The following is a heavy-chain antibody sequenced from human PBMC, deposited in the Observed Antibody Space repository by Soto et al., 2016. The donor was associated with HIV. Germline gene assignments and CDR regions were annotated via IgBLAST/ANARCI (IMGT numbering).Heavy chain of an antibody. CDR3: VNRIVVIPWGYFDS. D-gene: IGHD3-22*01. J-gene: IGHJ4*02. Sequence: EVQLMESGGAWSSLGGPVRLSCTASGFNFTPYVMCWVRQAPGKGLEYVSAINGAGTKTYYADSVKGRFTISRDNSRTTLYLQLKYLRPDDTAVYYCVNRIVVIPWGYFDSWGQGSLVTVSS. CDR1: GFNFTPYV. V-gene: IGHV3-64D*06. CDR2: INGAGTKT.